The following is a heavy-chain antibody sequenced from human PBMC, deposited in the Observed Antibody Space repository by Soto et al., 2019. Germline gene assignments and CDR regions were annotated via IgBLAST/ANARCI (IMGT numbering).Heavy chain of an antibody. CDR2: MNPNSGNT. CDR1: GYTFTSYD. J-gene: IGHJ5*02. CDR3: ARGDIVLMVYVSHNWFDP. Sequence: ASVKVSCKASGYTFTSYDINWVRQATGQGLEWMGWMNPNSGNTGYAQKFQGRVTMTRNTSISTAYMELSSLRSEDTAVYYCARGDIVLMVYVSHNWFDPWGQGTLVTVSS. V-gene: IGHV1-8*01. D-gene: IGHD2-8*01.